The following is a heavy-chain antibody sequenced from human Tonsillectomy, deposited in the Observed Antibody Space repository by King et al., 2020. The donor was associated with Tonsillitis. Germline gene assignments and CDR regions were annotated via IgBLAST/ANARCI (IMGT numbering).Heavy chain of an antibody. V-gene: IGHV4-59*01. Sequence: VQLQESGPGLVKPSETLSLTCTVSNASTSSNYWSWIRPPPGKGLEWIGYIYYTGSTSYNPSLKSRVTISLDTSKNQFSLKLTSMTAADTAVYFCAREYCSSNSCYYFDYWGQGTLVTVSS. CDR3: AREYCSSNSCYYFDY. CDR1: NASTSSNY. J-gene: IGHJ4*02. D-gene: IGHD2-2*01. CDR2: IYYTGST.